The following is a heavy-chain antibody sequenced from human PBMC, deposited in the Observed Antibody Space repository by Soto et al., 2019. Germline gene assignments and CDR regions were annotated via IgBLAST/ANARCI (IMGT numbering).Heavy chain of an antibody. D-gene: IGHD4-17*01. CDR3: AKSLRTTAATGYWFDP. V-gene: IGHV3-23*01. Sequence: EVQVLESGGGLVQPGGSLRLSCIASGLTLSNYAMTWVRQAPGRGQEWVSTVTGSGSTYYADSVKGRFTIFRDNSKNILYLQMNSLRVEDTAIYYCAKSLRTTAATGYWFDPWGQGSQVTVSS. CDR1: GLTLSNYA. J-gene: IGHJ5*02. CDR2: VTGSGST.